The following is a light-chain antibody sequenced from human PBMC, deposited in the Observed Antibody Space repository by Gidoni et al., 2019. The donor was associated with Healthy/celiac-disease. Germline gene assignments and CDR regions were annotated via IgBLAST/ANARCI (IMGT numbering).Light chain of an antibody. J-gene: IGKJ4*01. CDR1: QSVSSN. CDR3: QQYNNWPPVT. CDR2: GAS. V-gene: IGKV3-15*01. Sequence: EIVMTQSPATLSVSPGERATLSCRASQSVSSNLAWYQQKPGQAPRLLIYGASTRATGIPARFSGSGSGTGFTLTISSLQSEDFAGYYCQQYNNWPPVTFGGGTKVEIK.